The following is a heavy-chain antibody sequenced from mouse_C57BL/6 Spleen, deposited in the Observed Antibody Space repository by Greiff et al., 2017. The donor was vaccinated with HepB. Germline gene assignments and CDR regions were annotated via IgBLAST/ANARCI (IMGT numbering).Heavy chain of an antibody. CDR1: GFTFSDYG. V-gene: IGHV5-17*01. J-gene: IGHJ2*01. CDR2: ISSGSSTI. CDR3: AREDGTHFDY. Sequence: EVQLVESGGGLVKPGGSLKLSCAASGFTFSDYGMHWVRQAPEKGLEWVAYISSGSSTIYYADTVKGRFTISRDNAKNTLFLQMTSLRSEDTAMYYCAREDGTHFDYWGQGTTLTVSS. D-gene: IGHD1-1*01.